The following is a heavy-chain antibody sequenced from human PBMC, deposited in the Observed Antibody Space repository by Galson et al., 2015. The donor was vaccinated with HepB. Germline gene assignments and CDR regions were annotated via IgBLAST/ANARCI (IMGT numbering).Heavy chain of an antibody. D-gene: IGHD6-13*01. CDR2: INPNSGGT. CDR1: GYTFTGYY. V-gene: IGHV1-2*02. J-gene: IGHJ5*02. CDR3: ARGAAVATNWFDP. Sequence: SVKVSCKASGYTFTGYYMHWVRQAPGQGLEWMGWINPNSGGTNYAQKFQGRVTMTRDTSISTAYMELSRLRSDDTAVYYCARGAAVATNWFDPWGQGTLVTVSS.